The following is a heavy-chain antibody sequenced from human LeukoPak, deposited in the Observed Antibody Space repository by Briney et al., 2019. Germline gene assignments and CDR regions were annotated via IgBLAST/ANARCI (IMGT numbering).Heavy chain of an antibody. CDR1: GGTFSSYA. CDR3: AREGHDYGDYFMAY. CDR2: IIPIFGTA. Sequence: SVKVSCKASGGTFSSYAISWVRQAPGQGLEWVGRIIPIFGTANYAQKFQGRVTITTDESTSTAYMELSSLRSGDTAVYYCAREGHDYGDYFMAYWGQGTLVTVSS. J-gene: IGHJ4*02. D-gene: IGHD4-17*01. V-gene: IGHV1-69*05.